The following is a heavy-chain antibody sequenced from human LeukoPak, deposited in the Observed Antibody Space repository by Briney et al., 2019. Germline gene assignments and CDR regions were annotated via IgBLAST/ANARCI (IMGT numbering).Heavy chain of an antibody. V-gene: IGHV3-48*04. CDR3: AREANWYFDL. D-gene: IGHD5-12*01. CDR2: ISSSGSTI. CDR1: GFTFSTYG. Sequence: GGSLRLSCATTGFTFSTYGMTWVRQAPGKGLEWVSYISSSGSTIYYADSVKGRITISRDNAKNSLYLQMNSLRAEDTAVYYCAREANWYFDLWGRGTLVTVSS. J-gene: IGHJ2*01.